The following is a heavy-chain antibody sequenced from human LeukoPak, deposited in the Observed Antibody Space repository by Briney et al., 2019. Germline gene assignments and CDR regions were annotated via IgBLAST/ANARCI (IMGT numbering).Heavy chain of an antibody. V-gene: IGHV3-23*01. CDR1: GFTFSSYA. CDR2: ISRSGGST. Sequence: GGSLRLSCAASGFTFSSYAMSWVRQAPGKGLEWVSTISRSGGSTYYADSVKGRFTISRDNAKNSLYLQMNSLRVEDTAVYYCARGEYYYDGGYWGQGTLVTVSS. D-gene: IGHD3-22*01. CDR3: ARGEYYYDGGY. J-gene: IGHJ1*01.